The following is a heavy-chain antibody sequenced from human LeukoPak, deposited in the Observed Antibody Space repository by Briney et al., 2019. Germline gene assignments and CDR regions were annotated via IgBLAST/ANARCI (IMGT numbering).Heavy chain of an antibody. CDR2: ISGSGGST. CDR1: GFTFSSYA. CDR3: AKRKESSGWYFSSGAEYFQH. Sequence: GGSLRLSCAASGFTFSSYAMSWVRQAPGKGLEWVSAISGSGGSTYYADSVKGRFTISRDNSKNTLYLQMNSPRAEDTAVYYCAKRKESSGWYFSSGAEYFQHWGQGTLVTVSS. J-gene: IGHJ1*01. D-gene: IGHD6-19*01. V-gene: IGHV3-23*01.